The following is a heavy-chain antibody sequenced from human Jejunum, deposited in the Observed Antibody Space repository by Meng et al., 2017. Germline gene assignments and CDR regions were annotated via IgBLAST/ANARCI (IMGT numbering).Heavy chain of an antibody. CDR2: INSDGSST. J-gene: IGHJ4*02. D-gene: IGHD5-12*01. V-gene: IGHV3-74*01. CDR3: ARAYSGFSPFQY. Sequence: GGSLRLSCAASGFTFSTYWMHWVRQAPGKGLVWVSRINSDGSSTTYADSVKGRFTISRDNAKNTLYLQMNSLRAEDAAIYYCARAYSGFSPFQYWGQGTQVTVSS. CDR1: GFTFSTYW.